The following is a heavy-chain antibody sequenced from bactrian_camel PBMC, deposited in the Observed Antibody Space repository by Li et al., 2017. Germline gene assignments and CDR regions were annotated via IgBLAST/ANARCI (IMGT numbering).Heavy chain of an antibody. Sequence: QVQLVESGGGSVQTGGSLRLSCVASGFTYRRYCMAWFRQVAGKEREEVATIDTGGSSTYYVDSVRGRFTISRDNAKNTLYLQLNSLKNEDTARYYCAKGLAGTLGRGQGTQVTVS. CDR1: GFTYRRYC. CDR2: IDTGGSST. CDR3: AKGLAGTLG. V-gene: IGHV3S1*01. D-gene: IGHD1*01. J-gene: IGHJ4*01.